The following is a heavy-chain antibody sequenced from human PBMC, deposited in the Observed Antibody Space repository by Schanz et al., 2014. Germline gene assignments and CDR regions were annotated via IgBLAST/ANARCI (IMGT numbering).Heavy chain of an antibody. D-gene: IGHD1-1*01. CDR3: ARGRVLES. CDR2: IKKDGSEK. V-gene: IGHV3-7*01. CDR1: GFTFDKYA. J-gene: IGHJ5*02. Sequence: EVQLVESGGGLVQPGKSLRLSCAASGFTFDKYAMHWVRQAPGKGLEWVANIKKDGSEKYYVDSVKGRFTISRDNAKNSLFLQMNSLRPEDTAVYYCARGRVLESWGQGTLVTVSS.